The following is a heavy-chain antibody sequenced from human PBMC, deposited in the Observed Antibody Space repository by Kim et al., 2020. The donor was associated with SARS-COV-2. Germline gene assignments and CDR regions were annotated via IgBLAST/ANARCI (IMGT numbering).Heavy chain of an antibody. V-gene: IGHV4-59*08. CDR2: IYYNGNT. J-gene: IGHJ4*02. D-gene: IGHD3-10*01. Sequence: SETLSLTCTVSGGSISSYYWSWIRQPPGKGLEWIGYIYYNGNTNDNPSLKRRITISVDTSNNQFSLKLSSVTAADTAIYYCARSLGRGFAYWGQGTLVTVSS. CDR1: GGSISSYY. CDR3: ARSLGRGFAY.